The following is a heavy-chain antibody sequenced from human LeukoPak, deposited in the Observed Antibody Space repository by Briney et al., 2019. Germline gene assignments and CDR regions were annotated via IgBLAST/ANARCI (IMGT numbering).Heavy chain of an antibody. CDR1: GFTLSSYG. Sequence: PGRSLRLSCAASGFTLSSYGMHWVRQAPGKGLEWVAVISYAGSNKYYVDSVKGRFTISRDNSKNTLYLQMNSLRAEDTAVYYCARDSLRWSYFYYGMDVWSQGTTVTVSS. D-gene: IGHD4-23*01. J-gene: IGHJ6*02. CDR2: ISYAGSNK. V-gene: IGHV3-30*03. CDR3: ARDSLRWSYFYYGMDV.